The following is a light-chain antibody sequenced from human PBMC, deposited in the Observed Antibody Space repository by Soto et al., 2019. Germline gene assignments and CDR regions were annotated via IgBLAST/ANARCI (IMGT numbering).Light chain of an antibody. V-gene: IGKV3-11*01. Sequence: EIVLTQSPATLSLFPGERATLSCRASQSISTYLAWYQQKPGQPPRLLMFDASNRATGIPARFSGSGSGTDFTLTISSLEPEDFAVYYCQQRSSWPLLTFGGGTKVQIK. J-gene: IGKJ4*01. CDR2: DAS. CDR1: QSISTY. CDR3: QQRSSWPLLT.